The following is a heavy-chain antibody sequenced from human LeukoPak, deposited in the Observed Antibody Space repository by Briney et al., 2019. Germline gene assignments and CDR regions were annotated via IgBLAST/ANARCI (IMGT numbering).Heavy chain of an antibody. J-gene: IGHJ4*02. V-gene: IGHV1-2*02. CDR3: GGGQNHYGWGRNYFDD. CDR1: RYTFTAYY. CDR2: IDPNSGST. Sequence: ASVKVSCKASRYTFTAYYMHWVRQAPGQGLESMGWIDPNSGSTKYAEKFQGRVTMTRDTSISTAYMELSRLISDDTAVYYCGGGQNHYGWGRNYFDDWGQGTPVSVSS. D-gene: IGHD3-10*01.